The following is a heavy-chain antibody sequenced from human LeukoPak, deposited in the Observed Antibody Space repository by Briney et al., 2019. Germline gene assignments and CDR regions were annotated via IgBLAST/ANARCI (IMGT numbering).Heavy chain of an antibody. D-gene: IGHD6-19*01. CDR2: IYYSGST. V-gene: IGHV4-59*01. J-gene: IGHJ4*02. CDR1: GVSISRYY. Sequence: SETLSLTCTVSGVSISRYYWSWLRQPPGKGLEGVGYIYYSGSTNYNPSLKSRVTISVDTSKNQFSLKLSSVTAADTAVYYCVRDRWEYSSGWTVFDYWGQGTLVTVSS. CDR3: VRDRWEYSSGWTVFDY.